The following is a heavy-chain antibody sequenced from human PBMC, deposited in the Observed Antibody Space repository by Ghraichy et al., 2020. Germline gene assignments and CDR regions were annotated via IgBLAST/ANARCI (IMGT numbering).Heavy chain of an antibody. V-gene: IGHV3-15*07. Sequence: GGSLRLSCAGSGFIFKNAWMNWVRQAPGKTLEWVGRIKSTADGGTIDYAAPVRGRFTISRDDSQSTLYLQMESLKTEDTGVYYCAKEADSTTYIDYWGQGQLVTVSS. CDR1: GFIFKNAW. CDR2: IKSTADGGTI. CDR3: AKEADSTTYIDY. J-gene: IGHJ4*02. D-gene: IGHD4-11*01.